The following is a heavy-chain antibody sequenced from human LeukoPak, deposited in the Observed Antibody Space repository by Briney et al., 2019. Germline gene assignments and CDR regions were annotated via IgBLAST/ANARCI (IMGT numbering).Heavy chain of an antibody. D-gene: IGHD3-22*01. Sequence: GASVTVSCKASGYTFTAYHMHWVRQVPGQGLEWMGWINTHSGDTKYTQKFQGRVTMTRDTSISTAYMELSRLRSDDTALYYCATYYSDISVWDYWGQGSLVTVSS. V-gene: IGHV1-2*02. CDR1: GYTFTAYH. CDR3: ATYYSDISVWDY. CDR2: INTHSGDT. J-gene: IGHJ4*02.